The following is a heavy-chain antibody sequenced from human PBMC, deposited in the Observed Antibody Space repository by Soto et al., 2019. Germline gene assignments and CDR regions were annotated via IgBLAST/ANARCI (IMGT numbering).Heavy chain of an antibody. CDR1: GGSISSGGYS. V-gene: IGHV4-30-2*01. CDR3: AAGGGLPRYY. J-gene: IGHJ4*02. CDR2: IYHSGST. D-gene: IGHD5-12*01. Sequence: QLQLPESGSGLVKPSQTLSLTCAVSGGSISSGGYSWSWIRQPPGKGLEWIGYIYHSGSTYYNPSLKSRVTISVDRSKNHFSLTLISVTAADTCVYYCAAGGGLPRYYWGQGTLVTVSS.